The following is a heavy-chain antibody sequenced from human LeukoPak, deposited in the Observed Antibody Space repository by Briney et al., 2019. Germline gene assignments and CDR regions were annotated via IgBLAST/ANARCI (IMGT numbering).Heavy chain of an antibody. J-gene: IGHJ6*02. CDR2: TSYDGSNK. CDR1: GFTFSSFS. Sequence: TGGSLRLSCAATGFTFSSFSMHWVRQAPGKGLEWVAVTSYDGSNKYYADSAKGRFTISRDNSKNTLYLQMNSLRTEDTAVYYCAKGRVGANGYYYYGMDVWGQGTTVTVSS. V-gene: IGHV3-30*18. D-gene: IGHD1-26*01. CDR3: AKGRVGANGYYYYGMDV.